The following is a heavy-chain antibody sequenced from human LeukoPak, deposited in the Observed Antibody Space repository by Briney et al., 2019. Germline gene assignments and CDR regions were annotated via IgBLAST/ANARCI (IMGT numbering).Heavy chain of an antibody. V-gene: IGHV4-59*08. D-gene: IGHD5-12*01. J-gene: IGHJ4*02. CDR2: IHYSGST. CDR3: ARGYRDYGIGVDY. CDR1: GVSINNYY. Sequence: PSETLSLTCTVSGVSINNYYWSWIRQPPGKGLEYIGYIHYSGSTNYNPSLKSRVTISGDTSKSQFSLKLSSVTAADTAVYYCARGYRDYGIGVDYWGQGTLVTVSS.